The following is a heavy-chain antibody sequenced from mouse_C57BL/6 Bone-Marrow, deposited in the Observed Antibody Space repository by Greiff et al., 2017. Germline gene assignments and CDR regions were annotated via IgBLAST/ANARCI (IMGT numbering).Heavy chain of an antibody. CDR1: GFTFSSYG. CDR2: ISSGGSYT. Sequence: EVQLVESGGDLVKPGGSLKLSCAASGFTFSSYGMSWVRQTPDKTLEWVATISSGGSYTYYPDSVKGRFTISRDNAKNTLCLQMSSRKSEDTAMYYCAINGGQGTTLKVTS. V-gene: IGHV5-6*01. J-gene: IGHJ2*01. CDR3: AIN.